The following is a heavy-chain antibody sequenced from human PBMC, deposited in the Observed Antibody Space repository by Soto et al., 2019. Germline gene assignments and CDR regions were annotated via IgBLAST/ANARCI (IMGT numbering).Heavy chain of an antibody. Sequence: GESLRLSCAASGFTISSYEMNWVRQAPGKGLEWVSYISSSGSTIYYPDSVKGRFTISRDNAKHSLYQQMTSMRADDTAVYYCAREPVKGGGSINWFDPWGQGTLVTVSS. D-gene: IGHD6-19*01. J-gene: IGHJ5*02. CDR1: GFTISSYE. CDR2: ISSSGSTI. CDR3: AREPVKGGGSINWFDP. V-gene: IGHV3-48*03.